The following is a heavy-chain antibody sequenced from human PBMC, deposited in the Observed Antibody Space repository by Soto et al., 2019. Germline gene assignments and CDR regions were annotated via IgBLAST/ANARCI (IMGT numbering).Heavy chain of an antibody. D-gene: IGHD3-22*01. CDR1: GGSISSYY. Sequence: QVQLQESGPGLVKPSETLSLTCSVSGGSISSYYWSWIRQPPGKGLEWIADIYYSGSTNYNPSLKSRVTISVDTYKNQFSLKLSSVTAADTAVYYCARATYDNAFEIWGQGTMLTVSS. V-gene: IGHV4-59*01. CDR2: IYYSGST. CDR3: ARATYDNAFEI. J-gene: IGHJ3*02.